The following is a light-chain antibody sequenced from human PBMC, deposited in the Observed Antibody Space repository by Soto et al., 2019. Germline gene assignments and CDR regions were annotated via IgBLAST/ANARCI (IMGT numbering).Light chain of an antibody. CDR3: QQSYSSPLYT. CDR1: QTISTY. CDR2: GAS. J-gene: IGKJ2*01. Sequence: DIQMTQSPSSLSASVGDRVTITCRASQTISTYLNWYQQKPGKGPKLLIYGASSLQSVVPSRFSGSGSGTDFTLTISSLQPEYFATYFCQQSYSSPLYTLGQGTKLEI. V-gene: IGKV1-39*01.